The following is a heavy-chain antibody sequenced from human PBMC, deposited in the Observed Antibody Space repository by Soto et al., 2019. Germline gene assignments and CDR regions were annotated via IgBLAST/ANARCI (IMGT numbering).Heavy chain of an antibody. Sequence: SETLSLTCTVSGGSVSSGSYYWSWIRQPPGKGLEWIGYIYYSGSTNYNPSLKSRVTISVDTSKNQFSLKLSSVTAADTAVYYGARGGNGDALGDWGQGILVTVSS. CDR3: ARGGNGDALGD. CDR2: IYYSGST. D-gene: IGHD4-17*01. CDR1: GGSVSSGSYY. V-gene: IGHV4-61*01. J-gene: IGHJ4*02.